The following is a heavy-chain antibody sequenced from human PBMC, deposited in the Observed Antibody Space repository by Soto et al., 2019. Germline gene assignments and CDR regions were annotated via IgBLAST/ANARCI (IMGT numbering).Heavy chain of an antibody. Sequence: EVQLVESGGGLVQPGGSLRLSCAASGFTFSSYWMSWVRQAPGKGLEWVANIKQDGSEKYYVDSVKGRFTISRDNAKNSLYLQMNSLRAEDTAVYYCARDIAVDANWFDPWCQGTLVTVSS. J-gene: IGHJ5*02. CDR1: GFTFSSYW. V-gene: IGHV3-7*01. CDR3: ARDIAVDANWFDP. D-gene: IGHD6-19*01. CDR2: IKQDGSEK.